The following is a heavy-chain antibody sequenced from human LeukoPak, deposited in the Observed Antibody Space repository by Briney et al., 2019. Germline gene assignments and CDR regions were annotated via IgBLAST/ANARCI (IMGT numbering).Heavy chain of an antibody. CDR1: GGSFSGYY. Sequence: SETLSLTCAVYGGSFSGYYWSWIRQPPGKGLEWVGEINHSGSTNYNPSLKSRVTISVDTSKNQFSLKLSSVTAADTAVYYCARLVVPAAMSWSAGYFDYWGQGTLVTVSS. D-gene: IGHD2-2*01. J-gene: IGHJ4*02. CDR3: ARLVVPAAMSWSAGYFDY. V-gene: IGHV4-34*01. CDR2: INHSGST.